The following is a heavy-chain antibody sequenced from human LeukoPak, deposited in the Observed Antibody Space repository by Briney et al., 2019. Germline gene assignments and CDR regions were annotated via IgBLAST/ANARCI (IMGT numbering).Heavy chain of an antibody. D-gene: IGHD6-13*01. J-gene: IGHJ5*01. V-gene: IGHV4-38-2*02. CDR3: ARAPRQSSWYDS. CDR1: GYSISSGYY. Sequence: SETLSLTCSVSGYSISSGYYWGWIRQPPGKGLEWIGTMYHSGSTYYTPSLRSRVTISIDTSTNEVSLRLTSVAATGTAVYFCARAPRQSSWYDSWGQGTLVTVSS. CDR2: MYHSGST.